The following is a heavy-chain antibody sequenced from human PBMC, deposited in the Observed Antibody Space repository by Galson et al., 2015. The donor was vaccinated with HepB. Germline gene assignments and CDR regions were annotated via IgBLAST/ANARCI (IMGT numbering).Heavy chain of an antibody. Sequence: SLRLSCAASGFTFSSYAMHWVRQAPGKGLEWVAVISYDGSNKYYADSVKGRFTISRDNSKNTLYLQVNSLRAEDTAVYYCARERGWTDYYDFDYWGQGTLVTVSS. D-gene: IGHD3-22*01. CDR3: ARERGWTDYYDFDY. J-gene: IGHJ4*02. V-gene: IGHV3-30*04. CDR1: GFTFSSYA. CDR2: ISYDGSNK.